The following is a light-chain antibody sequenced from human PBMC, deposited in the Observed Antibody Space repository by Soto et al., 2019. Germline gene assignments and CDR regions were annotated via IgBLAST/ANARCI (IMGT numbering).Light chain of an antibody. CDR1: SSDVGGYNY. CDR2: EVS. Sequence: QSALTQPASVSGSPGQSITISCTGTSSDVGGYNYVSWYQQHPGKAPKLMIYEVSNRPSGVSNRSSGSKSGNTASLTISGLQAEDEADYYCSSYTSNSTLVVFGGGTKLTVL. V-gene: IGLV2-14*01. CDR3: SSYTSNSTLVV. J-gene: IGLJ2*01.